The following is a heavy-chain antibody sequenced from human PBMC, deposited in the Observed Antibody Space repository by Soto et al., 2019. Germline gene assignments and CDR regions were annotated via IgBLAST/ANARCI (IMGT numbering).Heavy chain of an antibody. D-gene: IGHD3-10*01. CDR3: AISMVRGPQGSGDAFDI. Sequence: QVQLQESGPGLVKPSQTLSLTCTVSGGSISSGGYYWSWIRQHPGKGLEWIGYIYYSGSTYYNPSLKSRVTMAVDTSKNQFSLKLSSVTAADTAVYYCAISMVRGPQGSGDAFDIWGQGTMVTVSS. V-gene: IGHV4-31*03. CDR1: GGSISSGGYY. CDR2: IYYSGST. J-gene: IGHJ3*02.